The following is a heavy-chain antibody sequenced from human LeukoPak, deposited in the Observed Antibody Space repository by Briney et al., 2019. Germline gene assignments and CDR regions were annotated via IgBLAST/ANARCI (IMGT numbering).Heavy chain of an antibody. J-gene: IGHJ4*02. V-gene: IGHV4-59*01. D-gene: IGHD6-19*01. CDR2: VDHNGNT. Sequence: SETLSLTCTVSGASISLYYWTWIRQPPGKRLEWIGYVDHNGNTNSNPSLKSRLTMPIDTSKNQFSLKITSVTAADTAVYYCAAALVVAGQTNWGQGTLVTVSS. CDR1: GASISLYY. CDR3: AAALVVAGQTN.